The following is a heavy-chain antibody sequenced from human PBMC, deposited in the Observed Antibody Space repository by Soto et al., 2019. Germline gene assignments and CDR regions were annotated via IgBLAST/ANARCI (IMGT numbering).Heavy chain of an antibody. Sequence: SETLSLTCTVSGGSISSYDWSWIRQPPGKGLEWIGYIYYSGSTNYNPSLKSRVTISVDTSKNQFSLKLSSVTAADTAVYYCARDLGAIGDCSGGSCYRYTNYYYYMDVWGKGTTVTVSS. CDR3: ARDLGAIGDCSGGSCYRYTNYYYYMDV. J-gene: IGHJ6*03. D-gene: IGHD2-15*01. CDR2: IYYSGST. V-gene: IGHV4-59*01. CDR1: GGSISSYD.